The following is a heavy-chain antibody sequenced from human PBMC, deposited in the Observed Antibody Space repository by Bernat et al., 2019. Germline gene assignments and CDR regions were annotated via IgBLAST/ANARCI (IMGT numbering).Heavy chain of an antibody. CDR1: GGSISSGSYY. V-gene: IGHV4-61*02. CDR3: ACGVSYYYGSGSYYDYGMDV. J-gene: IGHJ6*02. Sequence: QVQLQESGPGLVKPSQTLSLTCTVSGGSISSGSYYWSWIRQPAGKVLEWIGRIYTSGSTNYNPSLKSRVTISIDTYKNQFSLKLRSVTAADTAVYDCACGVSYYYGSGSYYDYGMDVWGQGTTVTVSS. CDR2: IYTSGST. D-gene: IGHD3-10*01.